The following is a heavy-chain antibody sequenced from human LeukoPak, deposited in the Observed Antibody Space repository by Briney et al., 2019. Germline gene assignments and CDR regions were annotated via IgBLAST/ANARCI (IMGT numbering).Heavy chain of an antibody. CDR2: IIPIFGTA. J-gene: IGHJ4*02. D-gene: IGHD3-10*01. V-gene: IGHV1-69*13. CDR1: GYTFTSYY. CDR3: AREGGSYKHFDD. Sequence: SVKVSCKASGYTFTSYYMHWVRQAPGQGLEWMGGIIPIFGTANYAQKFQGRVTITADESTSTAYMELSSLRSEDTAVYYCAREGGSYKHFDDWGQGSLVTVSS.